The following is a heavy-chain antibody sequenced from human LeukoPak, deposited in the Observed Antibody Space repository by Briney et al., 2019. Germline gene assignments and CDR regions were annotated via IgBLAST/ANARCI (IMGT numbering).Heavy chain of an antibody. D-gene: IGHD4-17*01. CDR3: ARDGSRGGDNDN. CDR2: IKQDESEK. CDR1: GFTFSRYW. V-gene: IGHV3-7*03. J-gene: IGHJ4*02. Sequence: GGSLRLSCAASGFTFSRYWMNWVRQAPGKGLEWVAKIKQDESEKYYVDSVKGRFTISRDNAKNSLYLQVNSLRAEDTAVYYCARDGSRGGDNDNWGQGTLVTVSS.